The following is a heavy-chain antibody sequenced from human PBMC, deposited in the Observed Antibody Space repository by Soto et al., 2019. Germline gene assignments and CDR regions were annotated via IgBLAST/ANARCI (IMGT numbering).Heavy chain of an antibody. D-gene: IGHD1-26*01. V-gene: IGHV3-30-3*01. CDR2: ISYDGSNK. J-gene: IGHJ4*02. CDR1: GFTFSSYA. CDR3: AIGARVRWELPTSSSAFDY. Sequence: QVQLVESGGGVVQPGRSLRLSCAASGFTFSSYAMHWVRQAPGKGLEWVAVISYDGSNKYYADSVKGRFTISRDNSKNTLYLQMNSLRAEDTAVYYCAIGARVRWELPTSSSAFDYWGQGTLVTVSS.